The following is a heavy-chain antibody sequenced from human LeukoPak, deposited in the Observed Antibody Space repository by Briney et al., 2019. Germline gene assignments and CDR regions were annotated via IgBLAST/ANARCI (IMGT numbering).Heavy chain of an antibody. V-gene: IGHV3-74*01. Sequence: GGSLRLSCAASGFTFSSYSMNWVRQGPGKGLVWVSRIHTDGSSTSYADSVKGRFTISRDNAKNTLYLQMNSLRAEDTAVYYCASGGRYSSGWYGYYFDYWGQGTLVTVSS. D-gene: IGHD6-19*01. CDR1: GFTFSSYS. J-gene: IGHJ4*02. CDR2: IHTDGSST. CDR3: ASGGRYSSGWYGYYFDY.